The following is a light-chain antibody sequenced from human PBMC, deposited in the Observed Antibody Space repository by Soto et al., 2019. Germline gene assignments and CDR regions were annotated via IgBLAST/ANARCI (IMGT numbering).Light chain of an antibody. CDR2: QIS. CDR1: QSLVSRGGYTH. V-gene: IGKV2-30*01. Sequence: DAVLTQSPLSLPVTLGQPASISCRSSQSLVSRGGYTHLNWFQQRPGQSPRRLIYQISKRDSGVADRFSGSASGTAFTLKISRVEAEYVGVYYCMQGSHWPHTLGQGTKLEIK. CDR3: MQGSHWPHT. J-gene: IGKJ2*01.